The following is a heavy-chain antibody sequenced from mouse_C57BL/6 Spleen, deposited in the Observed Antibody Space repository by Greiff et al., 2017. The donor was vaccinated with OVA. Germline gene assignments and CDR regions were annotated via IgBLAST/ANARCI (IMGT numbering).Heavy chain of an antibody. CDR1: GFTFSDAW. CDR2: IRNKANNHAT. J-gene: IGHJ1*03. D-gene: IGHD1-1*01. V-gene: IGHV6-6*01. Sequence: EVQLQQSGGGLVQPGGSMKLSCAASGFTFSDAWMDWVRQSPEKGLEWVAEIRNKANNHATYYAESVKGRFTISRDDSKSSVYLQMNSLRAEDTGIYYCTRDYYGSDWYFDVWGTGTTVTVSS. CDR3: TRDYYGSDWYFDV.